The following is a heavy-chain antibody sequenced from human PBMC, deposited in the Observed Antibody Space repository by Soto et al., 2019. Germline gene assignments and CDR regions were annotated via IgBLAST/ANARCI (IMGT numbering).Heavy chain of an antibody. CDR3: SRSLDS. J-gene: IGHJ4*02. CDR1: GFKISSSS. CDR2: ISASGSDT. Sequence: PGGSLRLSCAAFGFKISSSSMNWVRRAPGRGLEWLAYISASGSDTLYVDSVKGRFTISRDNAKNSLYLQMSGLTAEDSALYYCSRSLDSWGQGTRVTVSS. V-gene: IGHV3-21*05.